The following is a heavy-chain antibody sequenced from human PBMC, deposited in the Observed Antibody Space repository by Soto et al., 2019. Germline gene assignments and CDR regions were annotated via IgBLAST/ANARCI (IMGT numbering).Heavy chain of an antibody. Sequence: GGSLRLSCAASGFTFSTCAVSWVRQAPGKGLEWVSGISGSGGGTYYADSVKGRFTISRDNSKNTLYLQMNSLRAEDTAVYYCVRASPASSWYDYYYYGLDVWGQGTTVTVSS. D-gene: IGHD6-13*01. CDR1: GFTFSTCA. V-gene: IGHV3-23*01. J-gene: IGHJ6*02. CDR3: VRASPASSWYDYYYYGLDV. CDR2: ISGSGGGT.